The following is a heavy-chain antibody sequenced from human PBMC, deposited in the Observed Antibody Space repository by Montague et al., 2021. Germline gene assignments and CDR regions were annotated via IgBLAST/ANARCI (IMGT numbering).Heavy chain of an antibody. CDR1: GGSISSGGFY. J-gene: IGHJ4*02. V-gene: IGHV4-31*03. Sequence: TLSLTCSVSGGSISSGGFYWSRIRQHPGKGPERIGSIYDSGSTNYNPSLKSRLTLSRDTSKNQVPLRLTSVTAAETAVYYCARSGGYCSGGRCDTFDXWGQGTLVTVSS. CDR3: ARSGGYCSGGRCDTFDX. CDR2: IYDSGST. D-gene: IGHD2-15*01.